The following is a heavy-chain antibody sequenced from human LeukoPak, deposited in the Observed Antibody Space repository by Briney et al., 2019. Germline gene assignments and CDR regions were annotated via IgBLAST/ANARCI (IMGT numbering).Heavy chain of an antibody. V-gene: IGHV3-48*02. J-gene: IGHJ4*02. CDR1: GFTFSSDS. Sequence: GGSLRLPCAGSGFTFSSDSMNWVRQAPGKGLEWVSYISSSGNTKHYVDSVKGRFTISRDNAKNSVYLQMNSLRNEDTAVYYCARDLTSVPTRWGQGTLVTVSS. CDR2: ISSSGNTK. D-gene: IGHD4-17*01. CDR3: ARDLTSVPTR.